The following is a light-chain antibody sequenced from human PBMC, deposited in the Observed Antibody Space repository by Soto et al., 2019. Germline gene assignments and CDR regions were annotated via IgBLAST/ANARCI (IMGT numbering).Light chain of an antibody. Sequence: DIQMTQSPSSLSASVGDRVTITCRASQSISSYLNWYQQKPRKAPKLQIYAASSLQSGVPARFSGSGSRTDFTLTISSLQPEDFATYHCQQSYSTPITFGPATRLEIK. CDR1: QSISSY. CDR2: AAS. CDR3: QQSYSTPIT. V-gene: IGKV1-39*01. J-gene: IGKJ5*01.